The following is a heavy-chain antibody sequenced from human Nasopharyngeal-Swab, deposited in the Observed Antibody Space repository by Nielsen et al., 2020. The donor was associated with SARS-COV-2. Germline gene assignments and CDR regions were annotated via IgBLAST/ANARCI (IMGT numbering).Heavy chain of an antibody. D-gene: IGHD3/OR15-3a*01. Sequence: WVRQAPGQGLEWLGGIIPLFEKTDYAQRFQGRVTFTADESTTTAYMELSSLGSEDTAVYYCAREGGEDDGTGWTRGGYFDLWGQGTQVTVSS. V-gene: IGHV1-69*01. CDR2: IIPLFEKT. J-gene: IGHJ4*02. CDR3: AREGGEDDGTGWTRGGYFDL.